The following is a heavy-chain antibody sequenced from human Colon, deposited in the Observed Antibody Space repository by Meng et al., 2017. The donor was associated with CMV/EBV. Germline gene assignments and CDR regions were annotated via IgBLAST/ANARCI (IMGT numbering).Heavy chain of an antibody. V-gene: IGHV3-23*01. J-gene: IGHJ3*02. CDR2: ISGDGGTT. CDR3: AKEGHDYDSSGSTFDM. Sequence: GGSLRLSCAISDFRFTTYAMSWVRQAPGQGLEWVSAISGDGGTTHYADSVKGRFTISRDHSKNMLYLHLTSLRAEDTAVYYCAKEGHDYDSSGSTFDMWGQGTAVTVSS. CDR1: DFRFTTYA. D-gene: IGHD3-22*01.